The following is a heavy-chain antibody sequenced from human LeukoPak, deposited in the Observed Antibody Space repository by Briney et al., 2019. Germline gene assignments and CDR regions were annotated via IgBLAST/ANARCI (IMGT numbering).Heavy chain of an antibody. CDR2: ISSSSSYI. Sequence: GGSLRLSCAASGFTFSSYSMNWVRQAPGKGLEWVSSISSSSSYIYYADSVKGRFTISRDNAKNSLYLQMNSLRAEDTAVYYCARDGINVDATLSNWFDPWGQGTLVTVSS. CDR1: GFTFSSYS. V-gene: IGHV3-21*01. D-gene: IGHD2-15*01. CDR3: ARDGINVDATLSNWFDP. J-gene: IGHJ5*02.